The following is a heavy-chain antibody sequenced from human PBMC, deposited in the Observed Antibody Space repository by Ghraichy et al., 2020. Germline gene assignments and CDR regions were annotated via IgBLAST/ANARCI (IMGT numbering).Heavy chain of an antibody. CDR1: GGSISSSSYY. CDR2: IYYSGST. V-gene: IGHV4-39*01. Sequence: SETLSLTCTVSGGSISSSSYYWGWIRQPPGKGLEWIGSIYYSGSTYYNPSLKSRVTISVDTSKNQFSLKLSSVTAADTAVYYCARAGTTVTTSYNWFDPWGQGTLVTVSS. J-gene: IGHJ5*02. CDR3: ARAGTTVTTSYNWFDP. D-gene: IGHD4-17*01.